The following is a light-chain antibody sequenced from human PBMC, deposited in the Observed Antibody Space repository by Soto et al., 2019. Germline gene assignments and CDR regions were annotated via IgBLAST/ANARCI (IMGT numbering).Light chain of an antibody. CDR2: KAS. Sequence: DSQMTQYPSTLSASIGDRVTITCRAGQSICSWLAWYQQKPGKAPKLLISKASTLQSGVPPRFSGSGSGTEFALTISSLQPDDFATYYCQQYESYPMTFGGGTKVEIK. V-gene: IGKV1-5*03. J-gene: IGKJ4*01. CDR3: QQYESYPMT. CDR1: QSICSW.